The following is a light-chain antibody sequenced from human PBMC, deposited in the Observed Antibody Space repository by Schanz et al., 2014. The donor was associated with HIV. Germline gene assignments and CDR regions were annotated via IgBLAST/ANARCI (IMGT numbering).Light chain of an antibody. CDR3: AAWDDSLSTLV. Sequence: QSVLTQPPSASGTPGQRVTISCSGSSSNIGSNYVYWYQQLPGTAPKLLIYRNDQRPSGVPDRFSASKSGTSASLAISGLRSADEADYSCAAWDDSLSTLVFGGGTKLTVL. V-gene: IGLV1-47*01. CDR1: SSNIGSNY. J-gene: IGLJ2*01. CDR2: RND.